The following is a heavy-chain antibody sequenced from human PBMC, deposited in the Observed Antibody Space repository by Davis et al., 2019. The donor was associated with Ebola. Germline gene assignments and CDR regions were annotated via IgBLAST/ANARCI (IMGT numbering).Heavy chain of an antibody. D-gene: IGHD6-13*01. CDR1: GGSFTSYY. V-gene: IGHV1-46*01. CDR2: INPTGGST. Sequence: ASVKVSCKASGGSFTSYYMLWVRQAPAQGLEWMGIINPTGGSTSYAQKFQGRVTMTRDTSTSTVYMELSSLRSEDTAVYYCATDDKLRSSWYRFDYWGQGTLVTVSS. J-gene: IGHJ4*02. CDR3: ATDDKLRSSWYRFDY.